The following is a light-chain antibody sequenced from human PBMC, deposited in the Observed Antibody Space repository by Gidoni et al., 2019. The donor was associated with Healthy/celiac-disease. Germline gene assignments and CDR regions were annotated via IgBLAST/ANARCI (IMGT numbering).Light chain of an antibody. J-gene: IGLJ2*01. V-gene: IGLV1-44*01. Sequence: QSVLTQPPSASGTPGQRVTISCSGSSSKIGSNTVNWYKQLPGTAPKLLIYSNNQRPAGVTDRVYGSKYGTSASLAISGLQSEDEADYYCAAWDDSLNGVVVGGGTKLTV. CDR1: SSKIGSNT. CDR2: SNN. CDR3: AAWDDSLNGVV.